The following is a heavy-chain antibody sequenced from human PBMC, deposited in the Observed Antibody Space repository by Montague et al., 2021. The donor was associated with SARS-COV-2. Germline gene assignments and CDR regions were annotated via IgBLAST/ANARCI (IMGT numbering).Heavy chain of an antibody. CDR1: GGSFSGYY. D-gene: IGHD4-17*01. Sequence: SETLSLTCAVYGGSFSGYYWSWIRQPPGKGLELIGEINHSGSTNYNPSLKSRVTISVDTSKNQFSLKLSPVTAAATAVYYCSRGRTVTTFYYYYYYGMDVWGQGTPVTVSS. CDR3: SRGRTVTTFYYYYYYGMDV. J-gene: IGHJ6*02. CDR2: INHSGST. V-gene: IGHV4-34*01.